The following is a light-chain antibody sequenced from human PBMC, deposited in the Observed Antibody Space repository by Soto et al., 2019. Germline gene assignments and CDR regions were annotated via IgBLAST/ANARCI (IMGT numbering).Light chain of an antibody. J-gene: IGLJ1*01. Sequence: QSVLTQPASVSGSLGQSITISCTGTSSDVGGYNYVSWYQQHPGKAPKLMIYEVSNRPSGASNRFSGSKSGNTASLTISGLQAEDEADYYCSSYAGAITFYVFGTGTKVTV. CDR1: SSDVGGYNY. CDR3: SSYAGAITFYV. CDR2: EVS. V-gene: IGLV2-14*01.